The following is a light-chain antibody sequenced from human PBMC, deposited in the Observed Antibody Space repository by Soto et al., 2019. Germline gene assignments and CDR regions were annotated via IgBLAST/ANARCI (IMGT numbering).Light chain of an antibody. CDR2: GAS. V-gene: IGKV3-20*01. CDR1: QSVSSSY. J-gene: IGKJ4*02. Sequence: EIVLTQSPCSLSSSPGERATLSCRASQSVSSSYLAWYQQKPGQAPRLLISGASTRAAGISDWFRGSGSATEFTLTTSSRLSADYAITYCRQYAKRFPITFGGGTKVDIK. CDR3: RQYAKRFPIT.